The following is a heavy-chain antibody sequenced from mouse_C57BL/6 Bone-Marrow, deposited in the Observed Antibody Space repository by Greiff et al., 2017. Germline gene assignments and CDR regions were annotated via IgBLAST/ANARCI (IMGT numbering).Heavy chain of an antibody. CDR3: ARVGLVYYDYDWFAY. CDR1: GYTFPSYG. V-gene: IGHV1-81*01. CDR2: IYPRSGNT. Sequence: VKLQQSGAELARPGASVKLSCKASGYTFPSYGISWVKQRTGQGLEWIGEIYPRSGNTYYNEKFKGKATLTADKSSSTAYMELRSLTSEDSAVYFCARVGLVYYDYDWFAYWGQGTLVTVSA. D-gene: IGHD2-4*01. J-gene: IGHJ3*01.